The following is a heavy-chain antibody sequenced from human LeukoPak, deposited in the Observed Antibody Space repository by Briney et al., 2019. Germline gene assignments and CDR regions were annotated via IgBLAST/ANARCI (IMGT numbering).Heavy chain of an antibody. Sequence: ASVKVSCKASGYTFTGYYMHWVRQAPGQGLEWTGWINPNSGGTNYAQKFQGRVTMTRDTSISTAYMELSRLRSDDTAVYYCARESSSPSSEDFDYWGQGTLVTVSS. V-gene: IGHV1-2*02. CDR1: GYTFTGYY. CDR2: INPNSGGT. CDR3: ARESSSPSSEDFDY. D-gene: IGHD6-6*01. J-gene: IGHJ4*02.